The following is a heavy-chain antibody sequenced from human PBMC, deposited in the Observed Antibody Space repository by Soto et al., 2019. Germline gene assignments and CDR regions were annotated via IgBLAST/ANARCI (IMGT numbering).Heavy chain of an antibody. J-gene: IGHJ4*01. V-gene: IGHV3-15*07. D-gene: IGHD3-16*01. CDR3: STDTYSIMMVVRYDN. CDR2: IKSKIDGGTT. CDR1: GFIFSNAW. Sequence: EVQLVESGGGLVKPGGSLRLSCAASGFIFSNAWINWVRQAPGKGLEWVGRIKSKIDGGTTDFAAPVRGRFSISRDDSKNIVYMQMNSLKIEDSGVYYCSTDTYSIMMVVRYDNWGHGTLVTVSS.